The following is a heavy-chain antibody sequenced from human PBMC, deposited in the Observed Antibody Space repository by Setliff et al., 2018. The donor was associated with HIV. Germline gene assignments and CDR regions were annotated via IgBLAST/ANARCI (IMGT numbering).Heavy chain of an antibody. J-gene: IGHJ1*01. Sequence: VKVSCKASSYIFSSNDIDWVRQAPGQGLEWMGRITSYNGNTKYAQKFQDRVTMTTDKSTTTAYMDLRSLRSDDTAVYYCAIRISAAGSAFQHWGQGTLVTVSS. CDR3: AIRISAAGSAFQH. CDR2: ITSYNGNT. D-gene: IGHD6-13*01. CDR1: SYIFSSND. V-gene: IGHV1-18*01.